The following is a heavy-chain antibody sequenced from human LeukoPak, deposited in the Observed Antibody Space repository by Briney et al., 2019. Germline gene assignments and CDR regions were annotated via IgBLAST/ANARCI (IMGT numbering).Heavy chain of an antibody. Sequence: GSLRLSCAASGFTVSNNYVSWVRQAPGKGLEWIGEINHSGSTNYNPSLKSRVTISVDTSKNQFSLKLSSVTAADTAVYYCARSLGYLTQAAGYWGQGTLVTVSS. CDR1: GFTVSNNY. D-gene: IGHD3-22*01. J-gene: IGHJ4*02. CDR2: INHSGST. V-gene: IGHV4-34*01. CDR3: ARSLGYLTQAAGY.